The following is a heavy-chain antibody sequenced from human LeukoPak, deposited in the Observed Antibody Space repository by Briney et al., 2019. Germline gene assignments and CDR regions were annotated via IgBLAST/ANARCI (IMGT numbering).Heavy chain of an antibody. J-gene: IGHJ4*02. CDR2: INSDGNNA. D-gene: IGHD3-10*01. V-gene: IGHV3-74*01. CDR1: GFALSTYW. CDR3: ARAGSGSSYDC. Sequence: PGGSLRLSYAASGFALSTYWMHWVRQAPGKGLVWVSLINSDGNNAIYADSVKGRFTISRDTAKNTLYLEMNRLRADDTAVYYCARAGSGSSYDCWGREPWSPSPQ.